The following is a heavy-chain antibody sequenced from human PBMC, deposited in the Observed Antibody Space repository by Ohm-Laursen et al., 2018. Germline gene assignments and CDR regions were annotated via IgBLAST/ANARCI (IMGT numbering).Heavy chain of an antibody. V-gene: IGHV4-59*01. CDR2: IYYSGST. J-gene: IGHJ6*02. CDR3: ARDNRGEYYYYGMDV. CDR1: GGSISSYY. Sequence: TLSLTWSVSGGSISSYYWSWIRQPPGKGLEWIGYIYYSGSTNYNPSLKSRVTISVDTSKNQFSLKLSSVTAADTAVYYCARDNRGEYYYYGMDVWGQGTTVTVSS. D-gene: IGHD3-16*01.